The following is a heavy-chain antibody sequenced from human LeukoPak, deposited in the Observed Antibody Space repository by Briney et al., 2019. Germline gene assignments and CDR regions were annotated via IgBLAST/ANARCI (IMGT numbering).Heavy chain of an antibody. CDR2: IYTSGST. V-gene: IGHV4-4*07. D-gene: IGHD5-12*01. Sequence: SETLSLTCNVSGVSISSYYWSWIRQPAGKGLEWIGRIYTSGSTNYNPSLKSRVTMSVDTSKNQFSLKLSSVTAADTAVYYCARGTTSGYDYEFDYWGQGTLVTVSS. CDR3: ARGTTSGYDYEFDY. CDR1: GVSISSYY. J-gene: IGHJ4*02.